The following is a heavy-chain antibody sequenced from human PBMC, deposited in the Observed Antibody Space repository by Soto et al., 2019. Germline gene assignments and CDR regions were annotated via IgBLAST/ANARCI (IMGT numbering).Heavy chain of an antibody. CDR1: VYTFTGYY. V-gene: IGHV1-2*04. D-gene: IGHD4-4*01. CDR2: INPNSGGT. CDR3: ARNPAPDYSNENWFDP. J-gene: IGHJ5*02. Sequence: ASVKVSCKASVYTFTGYYMHWVRQAPGQGLEWMGWINPNSGGTNYAQKFQGWVTMTRDTSISTAYMELSRLRSDDTAVYYCARNPAPDYSNENWFDPWGQGNLVTVSS.